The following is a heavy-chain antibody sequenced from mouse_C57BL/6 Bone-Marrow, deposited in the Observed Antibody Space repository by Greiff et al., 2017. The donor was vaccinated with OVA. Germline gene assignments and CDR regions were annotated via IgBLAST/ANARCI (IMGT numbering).Heavy chain of an antibody. CDR3: ARIPAQATY. CDR2: IDPSDSYT. CDR1: GYTFTSYW. J-gene: IGHJ3*01. D-gene: IGHD3-2*02. V-gene: IGHV1-50*01. Sequence: QVQLQQPGAELVKPGASVKLSCKASGYTFTSYWMQWVKQRPGQGLEWIGEIDPSDSYTNYTQKFKGKATLTVDTSSSTAYMQLSSLTSEDSAVYYCARIPAQATYWGQGTLVTVSA.